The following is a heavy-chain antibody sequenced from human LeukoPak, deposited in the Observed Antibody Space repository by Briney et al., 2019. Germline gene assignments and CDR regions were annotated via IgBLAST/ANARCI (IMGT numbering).Heavy chain of an antibody. CDR2: ISGSGGST. Sequence: GGSLRLSCAASGFTFSSFAMSWVRQAPGKGLEWVSAISGSGGSTYYADSVKGRFTISRDNSKNTLYLQMNSLRAEDTAVYYCAKDRGSGWYGFDYWGQGTLVTVSS. D-gene: IGHD6-19*01. CDR3: AKDRGSGWYGFDY. V-gene: IGHV3-23*01. J-gene: IGHJ4*02. CDR1: GFTFSSFA.